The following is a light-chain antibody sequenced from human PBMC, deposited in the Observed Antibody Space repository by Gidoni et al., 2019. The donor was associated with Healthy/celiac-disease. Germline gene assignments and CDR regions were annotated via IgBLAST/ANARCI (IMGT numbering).Light chain of an antibody. Sequence: QSALTQPPSASGSPGQSVTISCTGTSSDVGGYNYVSWYQQHPGKAPKLMIYEVSKRPSGVPDRFSGSKSGNTASLTVSGRQAEDEADYYCSSYAGSNKLVFGGGTKLTGL. CDR3: SSYAGSNKLV. CDR1: SSDVGGYNY. J-gene: IGLJ2*01. V-gene: IGLV2-8*01. CDR2: EVS.